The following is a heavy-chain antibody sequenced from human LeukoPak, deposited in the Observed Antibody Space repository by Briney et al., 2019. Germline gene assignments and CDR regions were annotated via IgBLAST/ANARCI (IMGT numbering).Heavy chain of an antibody. CDR2: ISSSSSYI. CDR1: GFTFSSYT. D-gene: IGHD1-7*01. CDR3: ARDAPRVTGTTDY. Sequence: GGSLRLSCAASGFTFSSYTMNWVRQAPGKGLEWVSSISSSSSYIYYADSEKGRFTISRDNAKNSLYLQMNSLRAEDTAVYYCARDAPRVTGTTDYWGQGTLVTVSS. V-gene: IGHV3-21*01. J-gene: IGHJ4*02.